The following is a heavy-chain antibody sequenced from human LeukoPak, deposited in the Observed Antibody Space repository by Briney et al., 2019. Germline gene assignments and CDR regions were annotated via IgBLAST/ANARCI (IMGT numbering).Heavy chain of an antibody. CDR1: GFTFSSYE. J-gene: IGHJ4*02. V-gene: IGHV3-48*03. CDR2: ISSSGSTI. D-gene: IGHD1-26*01. Sequence: GGSLRLSSAASGFTFSSYEMNWVRQAPGKGLEWVSYISSSGSTIYYADSVKGRFTISRDNAKNSLYLQMNSLRAEDTAVYYCARAEVGANHFDYWGQGTLVTVSS. CDR3: ARAEVGANHFDY.